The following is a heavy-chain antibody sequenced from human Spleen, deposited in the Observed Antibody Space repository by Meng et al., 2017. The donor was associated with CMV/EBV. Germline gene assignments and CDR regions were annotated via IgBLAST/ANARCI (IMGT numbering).Heavy chain of an antibody. CDR3: TRRPLGSTRPFDY. D-gene: IGHD1-26*01. Sequence: KTSGSRFNGFYIHWVRQAPGPGLEWMGHINPNSGDTKYAQKFEGRVSMTRDTSISTVYMELSSLRSDDTAFYYCTRRPLGSTRPFDYWGQGTLVTVSS. J-gene: IGHJ4*02. CDR1: GSRFNGFY. V-gene: IGHV1-2*06. CDR2: INPNSGDT.